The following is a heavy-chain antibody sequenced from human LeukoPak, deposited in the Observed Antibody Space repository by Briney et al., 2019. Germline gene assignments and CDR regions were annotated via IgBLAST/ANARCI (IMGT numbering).Heavy chain of an antibody. V-gene: IGHV4-59*08. D-gene: IGHD3-16*01. CDR3: ARLYAGAYTRLDP. CDR2: IYYSGST. CDR1: GGSISSYY. J-gene: IGHJ5*02. Sequence: KPSETLSLTCTVSGGSISSYYWSWIRQPPGKGLEWIGYIYYSGSTNYNPSLKSRVTISVDTSRNQFSLKLTSVTAADTAVYYCARLYAGAYTRLDPWGQGILVAVSS.